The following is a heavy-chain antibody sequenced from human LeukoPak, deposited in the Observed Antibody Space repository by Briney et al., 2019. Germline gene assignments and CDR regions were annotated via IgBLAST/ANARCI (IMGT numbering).Heavy chain of an antibody. CDR1: GGSFSGYY. D-gene: IGHD3-22*01. Sequence: SETLSLTCAVYGGSFSGYYWSWLRQPPGKGLEWIGEINHSGSTNYNPSLKSRVTISVDTSKNQFSLKLSSVTAADTAVYYCARSLEADYYDSSGLDYFDYWGQGTLVTVSS. CDR2: INHSGST. J-gene: IGHJ4*02. V-gene: IGHV4-34*01. CDR3: ARSLEADYYDSSGLDYFDY.